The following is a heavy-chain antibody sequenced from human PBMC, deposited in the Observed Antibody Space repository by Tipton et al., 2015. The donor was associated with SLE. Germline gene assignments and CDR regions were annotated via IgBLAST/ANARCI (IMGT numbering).Heavy chain of an antibody. Sequence: TLSLTCTVSGASIKSVGYYWNWIRQHPGKGLEWIGCIHSRGSTYYTPSLKSRLTMSVDTSNNQFSLQLSSVTAADTALYYCVSSGYPLGSFDVWGQGTMVTVS. CDR1: GASIKSVGYY. CDR3: VSSGYPLGSFDV. CDR2: IHSRGST. D-gene: IGHD3-9*01. J-gene: IGHJ3*01. V-gene: IGHV4-31*03.